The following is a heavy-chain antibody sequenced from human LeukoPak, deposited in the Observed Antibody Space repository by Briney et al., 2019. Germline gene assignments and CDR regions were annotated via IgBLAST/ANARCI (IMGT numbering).Heavy chain of an antibody. CDR3: ARGPPILYSSWFEYFQH. Sequence: ASVKVSCKASGYTFTGYYMHWVRQAPGQGLEWMGWINPNSGGTNYAQKFQGWVTMTRDTSISTAYMELSRLRSDDTAVYYCARGPPILYSSWFEYFQHWGQGTLVTVSS. CDR2: INPNSGGT. J-gene: IGHJ1*01. CDR1: GYTFTGYY. D-gene: IGHD6-13*01. V-gene: IGHV1-2*04.